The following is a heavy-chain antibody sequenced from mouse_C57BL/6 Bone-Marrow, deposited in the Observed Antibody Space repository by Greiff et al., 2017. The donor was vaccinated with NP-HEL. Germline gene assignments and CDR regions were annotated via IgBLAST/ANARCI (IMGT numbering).Heavy chain of an antibody. CDR2: IDPENGDT. CDR3: TTGGSSPCALDY. CDR1: GFNIKDDY. D-gene: IGHD1-1*01. V-gene: IGHV14-4*01. J-gene: IGHJ4*01. Sequence: EVQLQESGAELVRPGASVKLSCTVSGFNIKDDYMPWVKQRPEQGLEWIGWIDPENGDTEYASKFQGKATITADTSSNTAYLQLSSLTSEDAAVNYCTTGGSSPCALDYWGQGTSVTVSS.